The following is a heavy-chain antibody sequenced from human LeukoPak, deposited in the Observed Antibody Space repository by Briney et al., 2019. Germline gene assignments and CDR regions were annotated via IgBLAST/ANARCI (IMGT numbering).Heavy chain of an antibody. Sequence: ASVKVSCKASGGTFSSYAISWVRQAPGRGLEWMGRIIPIFGTANYAQKFQGRVTIPTDESTSTAYMELSSLRSEDTAVYYCAVPRDGYNNDYWGQGTLVTVSS. D-gene: IGHD5-24*01. CDR1: GGTFSSYA. CDR2: IIPIFGTA. CDR3: AVPRDGYNNDY. V-gene: IGHV1-69*05. J-gene: IGHJ4*02.